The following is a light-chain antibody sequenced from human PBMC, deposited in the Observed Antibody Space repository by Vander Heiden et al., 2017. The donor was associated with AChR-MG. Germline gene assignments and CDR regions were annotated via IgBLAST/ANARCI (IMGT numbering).Light chain of an antibody. CDR1: QGISSS. V-gene: IGKV1-16*01. CDR2: ATS. CDR3: QQYATYPLT. Sequence: DIRMTQSPSSLSASVGDRVTITCRASQGISSSLGWFQQRPGRAPKSLIYATSTLQSGVPSRFSGSGYGTEFTLTISSLQPEEFATYYCQQYATYPLTFGQGTRVDIK. J-gene: IGKJ1*01.